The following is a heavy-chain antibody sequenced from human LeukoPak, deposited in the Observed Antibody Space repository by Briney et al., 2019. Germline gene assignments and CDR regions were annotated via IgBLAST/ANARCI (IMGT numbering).Heavy chain of an antibody. CDR1: GGSISSYY. V-gene: IGHV4-59*12. CDR2: IYNSGST. J-gene: IGHJ6*03. Sequence: PSETLSLTCTVSGGSISSYYWSWIRQPPGKGLEWIGYIYNSGSTNYNPSLKSRVTMSVDTSKNQFSLKLTSVTAADTAVYYCAREERLYSSSWYPRPYYYYMDVWGKGTTVTISS. D-gene: IGHD6-13*01. CDR3: AREERLYSSSWYPRPYYYYMDV.